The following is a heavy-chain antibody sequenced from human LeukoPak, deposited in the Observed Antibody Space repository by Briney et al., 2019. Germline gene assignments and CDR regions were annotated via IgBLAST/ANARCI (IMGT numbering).Heavy chain of an antibody. Sequence: GGSLRLSCAASGFTLSNYWMSWVRQAPGKGLEWVANIKQDGNEKNYVDSVRGRFTISRDNAKNSLYLQMNSLRAEDTAVYYCARDLAYCGADCYSLKPPFDYWGQGTLVTVSS. CDR3: ARDLAYCGADCYSLKPPFDY. J-gene: IGHJ4*02. D-gene: IGHD2-21*02. V-gene: IGHV3-7*01. CDR1: GFTLSNYW. CDR2: IKQDGNEK.